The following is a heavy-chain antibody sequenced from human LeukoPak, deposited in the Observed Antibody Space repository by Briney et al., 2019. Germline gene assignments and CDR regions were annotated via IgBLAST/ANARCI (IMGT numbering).Heavy chain of an antibody. CDR1: GFTFGDYA. CDR2: IRSKAYGGTT. J-gene: IGHJ3*02. D-gene: IGHD6-13*01. Sequence: GGSLRLSCTASGFTFGDYAMSWVRQAPGKGLEWVGFIRSKAYGGTTEYAASVKGRFTISRDDSKSIAYLQMNSLKTEDTAVYYCARGFSAAAGTGAFDMWGQGTMVTVSS. V-gene: IGHV3-49*04. CDR3: ARGFSAAAGTGAFDM.